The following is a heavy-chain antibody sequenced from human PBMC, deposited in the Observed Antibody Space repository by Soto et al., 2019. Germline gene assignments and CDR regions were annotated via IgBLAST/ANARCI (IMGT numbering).Heavy chain of an antibody. CDR1: GGSFSGYY. V-gene: IGHV4-34*01. D-gene: IGHD3-22*01. CDR2: INHSGST. Sequence: SETLSLTCAVYGGSFSGYYWSWIRQPPGKGLEWIGEINHSGSTNYNPSLKSRVTISVDTSKNQFSLKLSSVTAADTAVYYCARYDSSGYYPTFDYWGQGTLVTVS. J-gene: IGHJ4*02. CDR3: ARYDSSGYYPTFDY.